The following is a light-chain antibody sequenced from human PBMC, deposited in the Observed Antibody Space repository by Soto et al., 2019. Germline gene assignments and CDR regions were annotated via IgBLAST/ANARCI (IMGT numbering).Light chain of an antibody. Sequence: DIQMTQSPSSLSASVGDRVTITCQASQDISNYLNWYQQKPGKVPQLLIYGASNLETGVSSRFSGSGSGTDFTFTISSLQPEDIATYYCQHFDNFPRAITFGQGTRLEI. CDR3: QHFDNFPRAIT. V-gene: IGKV1-33*01. CDR2: GAS. CDR1: QDISNY. J-gene: IGKJ5*01.